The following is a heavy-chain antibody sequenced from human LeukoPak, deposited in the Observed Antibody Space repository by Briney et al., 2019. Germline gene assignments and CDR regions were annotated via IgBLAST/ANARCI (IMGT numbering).Heavy chain of an antibody. CDR1: GFTFSGSA. J-gene: IGHJ5*02. D-gene: IGHD1-26*01. CDR3: TRLGVGATTTGFDP. CDR2: IRSKANSYAT. Sequence: GGSLRLSCAASGFTFSGSAMHWVRQASGKGLEWVGRIRSKANSYATAYAAPVKGRFTISRDDSKNTAYLQMNSLKTEDTAVYYCTRLGVGATTTGFDPWGQGTLVTVSS. V-gene: IGHV3-73*01.